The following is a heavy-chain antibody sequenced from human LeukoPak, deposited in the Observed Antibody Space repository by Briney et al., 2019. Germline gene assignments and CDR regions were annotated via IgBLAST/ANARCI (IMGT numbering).Heavy chain of an antibody. J-gene: IGHJ4*02. CDR2: ISGSGGST. Sequence: PGGSLRLSCAASGFTFSRYDMSWVRQAPGKGLEWVSAISGSGGSTYYADSVKGRFTISRDNSKNTLYLQMSSLRAEDTAVYYCARGGGYGVKIDYWGQGTLVTASS. V-gene: IGHV3-23*01. CDR1: GFTFSRYD. CDR3: ARGGGYGVKIDY. D-gene: IGHD3-10*01.